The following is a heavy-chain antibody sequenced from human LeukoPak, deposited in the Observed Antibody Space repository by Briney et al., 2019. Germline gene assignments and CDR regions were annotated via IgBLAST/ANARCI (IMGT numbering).Heavy chain of an antibody. D-gene: IGHD3-10*01. CDR1: GGSISSSSYY. Sequence: PSETLSLTCTVSGGSISSSSYYWGWIRQPPGKGLEWIGSIYYSGSTYYNPSLKSRVTISVDTSKNQFSLKLSSVTAADTAVYYCARHFLRMPIGVGYWGQGTLVTVSS. CDR3: ARHFLRMPIGVGY. V-gene: IGHV4-39*01. J-gene: IGHJ4*02. CDR2: IYYSGST.